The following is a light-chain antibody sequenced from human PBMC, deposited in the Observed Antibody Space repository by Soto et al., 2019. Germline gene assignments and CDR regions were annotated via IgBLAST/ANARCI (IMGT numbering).Light chain of an antibody. Sequence: EVLLTQSPAALSVSPGETATLSCRASHSVVDNLAWYQQRPGQAPRLLIYRATSRATGVPARFSGSGTGTEFTPTIRSLQSEDFAVYYCQQYDVWPPITFGQGTRLEIK. J-gene: IGKJ5*01. CDR2: RAT. CDR3: QQYDVWPPIT. V-gene: IGKV3-15*01. CDR1: HSVVDN.